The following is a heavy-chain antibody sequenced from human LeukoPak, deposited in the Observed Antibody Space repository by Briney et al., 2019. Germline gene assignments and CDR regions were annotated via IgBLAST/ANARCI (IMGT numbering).Heavy chain of an antibody. CDR1: GGSISSGGYY. CDR2: IYYSGST. Sequence: PQTLSLTCTVSGGSISSGGYYWSWIRQHPGKGLEWIGYIYYSGSTYYNPSLKSRVTISVDTSKNQFSLKLSSVTAADTAVYYCARTSIAARRANAFDIWGQGTMVTVSS. V-gene: IGHV4-31*03. J-gene: IGHJ3*02. CDR3: ARTSIAARRANAFDI. D-gene: IGHD6-6*01.